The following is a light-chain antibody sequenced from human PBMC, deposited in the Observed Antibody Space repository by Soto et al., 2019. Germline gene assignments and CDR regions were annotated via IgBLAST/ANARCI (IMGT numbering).Light chain of an antibody. V-gene: IGKV3-11*01. Sequence: DSVLTQSPATLSLSPGQRATLFCRTSQSVGSSLAWYQQKPGQAPRLLIYEAITRATGIPARFSGSGFGTDFTLTISSPEPEDVAMYYCQQRRTWPPTFGQGTKVDIK. CDR1: QSVGSS. CDR2: EAI. J-gene: IGKJ2*01. CDR3: QQRRTWPPT.